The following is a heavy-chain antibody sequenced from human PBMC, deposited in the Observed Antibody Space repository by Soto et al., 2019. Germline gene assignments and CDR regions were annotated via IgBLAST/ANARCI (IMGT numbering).Heavy chain of an antibody. CDR1: GFTFSSYG. J-gene: IGHJ6*03. Sequence: GGSLRLSCAASGFTFSSYGMHWVRQAPGKGLEWVAVISYDGSNKYYADSVKGRFTISRDNSKNTLYLQMNSLRAEDTAVYYCATTEYYDILTGYSPKKYYYYYYMDVWGKGTTVTVSS. D-gene: IGHD3-9*01. CDR3: ATTEYYDILTGYSPKKYYYYYYMDV. V-gene: IGHV3-30*03. CDR2: ISYDGSNK.